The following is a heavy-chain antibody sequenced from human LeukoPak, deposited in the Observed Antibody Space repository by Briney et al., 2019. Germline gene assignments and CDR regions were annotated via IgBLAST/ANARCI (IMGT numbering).Heavy chain of an antibody. Sequence: GGSLRLSCAASGFTFDDYAMHWVRQAPGKGLGWVSGISWNSGSIGYADSVKGRFTISRDNAKNSLYLQMNSLRAEDTALYYCAKDGRCNWNYDNWFDPWGQGTLVTVSS. V-gene: IGHV3-9*01. CDR2: ISWNSGSI. D-gene: IGHD1-7*01. CDR1: GFTFDDYA. J-gene: IGHJ5*02. CDR3: AKDGRCNWNYDNWFDP.